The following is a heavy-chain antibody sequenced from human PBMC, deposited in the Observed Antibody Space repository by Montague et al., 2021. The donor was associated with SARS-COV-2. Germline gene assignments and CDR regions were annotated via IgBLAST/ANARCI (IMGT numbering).Heavy chain of an antibody. CDR2: ISHSGGT. J-gene: IGHJ3*02. CDR3: ARFPTSYYYDSKAAPATPDAFDI. D-gene: IGHD3-22*01. CDR1: GGSLSGYY. V-gene: IGHV4-34*01. Sequence: SETLSLTCAVYGGSLSGYYWSWIRQPPGKGLEWIGEISHSGGTNYNPSLKSRVTISIDTSKNQFSLKLSSVTAADTAVYYCARFPTSYYYDSKAAPATPDAFDIWGQGTMVTVSS.